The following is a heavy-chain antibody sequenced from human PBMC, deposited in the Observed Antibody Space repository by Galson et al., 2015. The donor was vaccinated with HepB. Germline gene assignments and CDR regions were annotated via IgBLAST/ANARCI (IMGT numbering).Heavy chain of an antibody. Sequence: SLRLSCAASGFTFSSYAMHWVRQAPGKGLEWVAVISYDGSNKYYADSVKGRFTISRDNSKNTLYLQMNSLRAEDTAVYYCARDRKEIQLWFEFDYWGQGTLVTVSS. CDR2: ISYDGSNK. CDR1: GFTFSSYA. V-gene: IGHV3-30-3*01. CDR3: ARDRKEIQLWFEFDY. D-gene: IGHD5-18*01. J-gene: IGHJ4*02.